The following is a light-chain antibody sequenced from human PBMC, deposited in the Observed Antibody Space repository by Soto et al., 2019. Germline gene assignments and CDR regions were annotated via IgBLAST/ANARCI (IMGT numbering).Light chain of an antibody. CDR3: QQSATFPLM. Sequence: DIQMTQSPSSVSAFVGDSVTITCRASQGITSWLAWYQQKPGKAPELLIYAASSLQSGVPSRFSGSGSGTDFTLTISSLQPEDSATYYCQQSATFPLMFGGGTKVEIK. V-gene: IGKV1-12*01. J-gene: IGKJ4*02. CDR2: AAS. CDR1: QGITSW.